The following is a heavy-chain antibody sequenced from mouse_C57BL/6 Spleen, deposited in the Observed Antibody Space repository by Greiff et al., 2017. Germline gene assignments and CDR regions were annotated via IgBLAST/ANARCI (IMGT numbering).Heavy chain of an antibody. D-gene: IGHD1-1*01. CDR3: ASDYYYGTPFAY. Sequence: EVKLMESGGGLVQPGGSLKLSCAASGFTFSDYYMYWVRQTPEKRLEWVAYISNGGGSTYYPDTVKGRFTISRDNAKNTLYLQMSRLKSEDTAMYYCASDYYYGTPFAYWGQGTLVTVSA. CDR1: GFTFSDYY. CDR2: ISNGGGST. J-gene: IGHJ3*01. V-gene: IGHV5-12*01.